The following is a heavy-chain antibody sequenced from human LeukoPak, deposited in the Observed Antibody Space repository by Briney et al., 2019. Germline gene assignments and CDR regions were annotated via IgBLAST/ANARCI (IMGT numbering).Heavy chain of an antibody. D-gene: IGHD3-10*01. CDR1: GYTFTSHA. CDR2: INTNTGNP. CDR3: ARGQPLLWFGEDHDY. J-gene: IGHJ4*02. Sequence: ASVKVSCKASGYTFTSHAMNWVRQAPGQGLEWMGWINTNTGNPTYAQGFPGRVVFSWDTSVSTAYLQICSLKAEDTAVYYCARGQPLLWFGEDHDYWGQGTLVTVSS. V-gene: IGHV7-4-1*01.